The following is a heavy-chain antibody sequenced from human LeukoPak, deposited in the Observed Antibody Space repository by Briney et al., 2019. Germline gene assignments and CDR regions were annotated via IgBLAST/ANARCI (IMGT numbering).Heavy chain of an antibody. J-gene: IGHJ6*03. Sequence: GGSLRLSCAASGFSFSGYGMHWVRQAPGKGLEWVAFIRYDGSNEYYADSVMGRFTISRDKSKNTLSLQMNGLRVEDTAVYYCAKVMPPGRIRFYSYHMDVWGKGTTVSVS. CDR2: IRYDGSNE. CDR1: GFSFSGYG. D-gene: IGHD2-15*01. V-gene: IGHV3-30*02. CDR3: AKVMPPGRIRFYSYHMDV.